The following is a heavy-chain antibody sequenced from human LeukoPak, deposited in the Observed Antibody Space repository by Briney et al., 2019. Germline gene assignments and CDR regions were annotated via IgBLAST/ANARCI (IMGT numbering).Heavy chain of an antibody. CDR2: IIPIFGTA. CDR3: ARALSDYGDYIFDY. J-gene: IGHJ4*02. CDR1: GGTFSSYA. Sequence: GASVKVSCKASGGTFSSYAISWVRQAPGQWLEWMGRIIPIFGTANYAQKFQGRVTITTDESTSTAYMELSSLRSEDTAVYYCARALSDYGDYIFDYWGQGTLVTVSS. D-gene: IGHD4-17*01. V-gene: IGHV1-69*05.